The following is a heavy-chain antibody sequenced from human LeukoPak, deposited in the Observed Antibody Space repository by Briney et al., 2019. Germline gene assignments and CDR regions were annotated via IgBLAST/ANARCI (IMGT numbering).Heavy chain of an antibody. J-gene: IGHJ6*02. CDR3: ARGNSGSSYVEDYYGMDV. Sequence: QSGGSLRLSCAASGFIVSSNYMTWVRQAPGKGLEWVSVIYSGGRTYYTDSVKGRFTISRDNSKNTLYLHMNSLRAEDTAVYYCARGNSGSSYVEDYYGMDVWGQGTTVTVSS. CDR2: IYSGGRT. V-gene: IGHV3-53*01. D-gene: IGHD1-26*01. CDR1: GFIVSSNY.